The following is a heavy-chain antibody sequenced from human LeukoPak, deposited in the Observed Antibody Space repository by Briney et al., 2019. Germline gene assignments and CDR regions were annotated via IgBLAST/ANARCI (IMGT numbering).Heavy chain of an antibody. V-gene: IGHV3-30*02. CDR3: ANDGTPSYYYYYYMDV. CDR1: GFTFSSYG. CDR2: IRYDGSNK. D-gene: IGHD1-7*01. Sequence: PGGSLRLSCAASGFTFSSYGMHWVRQAPGKGLEWVAFIRYDGSNKYYADSVKGRFTISRDNSKNTLYLQMNSLRAEDTAVYYCANDGTPSYYYYYYMDVWGKGTTVTVSS. J-gene: IGHJ6*03.